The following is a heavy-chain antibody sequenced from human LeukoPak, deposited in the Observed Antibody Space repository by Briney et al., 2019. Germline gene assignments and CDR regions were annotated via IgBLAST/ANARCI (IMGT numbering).Heavy chain of an antibody. D-gene: IGHD3-16*01. CDR1: GFTFSSHW. V-gene: IGHV3-7*01. Sequence: GGSLRLSCVASGFTFSSHWMSWVRQAPGKGLEWVANIWQEGSEKYYVDSVKGRFTISRDNTRNSLFLHVNSLRAEDTAVYFCARDQNLISWGLDYFDYWGQGTLVTVSS. J-gene: IGHJ4*02. CDR2: IWQEGSEK. CDR3: ARDQNLISWGLDYFDY.